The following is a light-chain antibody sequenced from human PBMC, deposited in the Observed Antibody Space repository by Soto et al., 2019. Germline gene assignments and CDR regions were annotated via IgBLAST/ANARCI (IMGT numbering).Light chain of an antibody. CDR1: QSVSGY. Sequence: ELVLTQSQATLSLSPGERATLSCRASQSVSGYLAWYQQKPGQAPRLLIYDASSRANGIPARFTGSGSGTDFSLTSSSLEPEDFAVHYCQQRGTWPTFGQGTKVDIK. V-gene: IGKV3-11*01. CDR2: DAS. J-gene: IGKJ1*01. CDR3: QQRGTWPT.